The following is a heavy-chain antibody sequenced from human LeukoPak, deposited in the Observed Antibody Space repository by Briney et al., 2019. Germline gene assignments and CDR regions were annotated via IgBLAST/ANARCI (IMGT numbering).Heavy chain of an antibody. Sequence: PSETLSLTCAVCGGSFSGYYWSWLRQPPGKGLEWIGEINHSGSTNYNPSLKRRVTISVDTSKNQFSLKLSSVTAADTAVYYCARGVGTAFWSGYYSYYYYYMDVWGKGTTVTVSS. V-gene: IGHV4-34*01. CDR3: ARGVGTAFWSGYYSYYYYYMDV. CDR2: INHSGST. D-gene: IGHD3-3*01. J-gene: IGHJ6*03. CDR1: GGSFSGYY.